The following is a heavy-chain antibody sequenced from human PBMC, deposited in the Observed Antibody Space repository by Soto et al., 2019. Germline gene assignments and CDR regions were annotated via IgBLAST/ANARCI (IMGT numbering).Heavy chain of an antibody. J-gene: IGHJ5*02. V-gene: IGHV1-2*02. CDR1: GYTFTGYY. CDR3: AGGVLSGSYYNWFDP. Sequence: ASVKVSCKASGYTFTGYYMHWVRQAPGQGLEWMGWINTNSGGTDYAQKFQCRVTMTRDTSISTAYMELSRLRSDDTAVYYCAGGVLSGSYYNWFDPWGQGTPVTVSS. CDR2: INTNSGGT. D-gene: IGHD1-26*01.